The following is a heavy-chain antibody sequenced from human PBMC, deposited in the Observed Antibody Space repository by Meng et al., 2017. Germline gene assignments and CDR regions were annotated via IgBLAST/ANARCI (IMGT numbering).Heavy chain of an antibody. D-gene: IGHD6-19*01. CDR1: GFTFSSYS. CDR2: ISSSSGYI. CDR3: ARAGYSSGWRLN. Sequence: GESLKISCAASGFTFSSYSMNWVRQAPGKGLEWVSSISSSSGYIYYADSVKGRFTISRDNAKNSLYLQMNSLRAEDTAVYYCARAGYSSGWRLNWGQGALVTVSS. J-gene: IGHJ4*02. V-gene: IGHV3-21*01.